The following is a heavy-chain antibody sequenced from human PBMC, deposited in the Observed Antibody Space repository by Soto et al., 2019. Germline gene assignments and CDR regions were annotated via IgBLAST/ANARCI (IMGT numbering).Heavy chain of an antibody. D-gene: IGHD4-17*01. CDR2: MNPNSGNT. Sequence: QVQLVQSGAEVKKPGASVKVSCKASGYTFTSYDNNWVRQATGQGLEWMGWMNPNSGNTGYAQKFQGRVTMTRNTSISTAYLELGSLRSEDTAVYYCARQPGYGDYHWGGDYWGQGTLVTVSS. V-gene: IGHV1-8*01. CDR3: ARQPGYGDYHWGGDY. J-gene: IGHJ4*02. CDR1: GYTFTSYD.